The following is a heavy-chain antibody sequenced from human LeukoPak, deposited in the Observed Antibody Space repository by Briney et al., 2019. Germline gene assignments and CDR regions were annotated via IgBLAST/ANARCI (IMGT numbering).Heavy chain of an antibody. D-gene: IGHD1-26*01. Sequence: GGSLRLSCAASGFTFSDHYMDWVRQAPGKGLEWLSQIRNKANSYTTFYAASVKGRFTISRDDSKSSLYLQMNSLKTEDTAVYYCTDVGSTIWGQGTLVTVPS. V-gene: IGHV3-72*01. CDR2: IRNKANSYTT. CDR3: TDVGSTI. CDR1: GFTFSDHY. J-gene: IGHJ4*02.